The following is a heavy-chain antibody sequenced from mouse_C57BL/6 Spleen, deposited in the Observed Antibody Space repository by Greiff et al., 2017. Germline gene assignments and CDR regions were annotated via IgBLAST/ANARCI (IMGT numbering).Heavy chain of an antibody. CDR3: ARRRLSGRSYLDD. CDR2: IDPSDSYT. V-gene: IGHV1-50*01. D-gene: IGHD1-1*01. Sequence: QVQLQQPGAELVKPGASVKLSCKASGYTFTSYWMQWVKQRPGQGLEWIGEIDPSDSYTNYNQKFKGKATLTVDTSSSTAYMQLSSLTSEDSAVYYCARRRLSGRSYLDDWGQGTTLTVSS. J-gene: IGHJ2*01. CDR1: GYTFTSYW.